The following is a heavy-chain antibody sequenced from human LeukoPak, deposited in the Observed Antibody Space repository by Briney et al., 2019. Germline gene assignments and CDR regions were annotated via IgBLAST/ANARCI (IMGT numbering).Heavy chain of an antibody. D-gene: IGHD5-18*01. CDR2: IYYSGST. CDR3: ARTQRGYNYGYQYNYYGMDV. J-gene: IGHJ6*02. CDR1: GGSISSSSYY. Sequence: PSETLSLTCTVSGGSISSSSYYWGWIRQPPGKGLEWIGSIYYSGSTYYNPSLKSRVTISVDTSKNQFSLKLSSVTAADTAVYYCARTQRGYNYGYQYNYYGMDVWGQGTTVTVAS. V-gene: IGHV4-39*01.